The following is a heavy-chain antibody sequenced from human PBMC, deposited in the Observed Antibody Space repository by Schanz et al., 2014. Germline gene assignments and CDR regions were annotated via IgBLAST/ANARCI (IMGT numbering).Heavy chain of an antibody. CDR2: ISAYNGNT. D-gene: IGHD2-2*01. J-gene: IGHJ3*02. Sequence: QVQLVQSGAEVKKPGASVKVSCKASGYTFTSYGLNWVRQAPGQGLEWMGWISAYNGNTNYAQKLQGRVTFTADKSTSTAYMELSSLRYEDTALYYCARGTMPGTFDIWGQGTMVTVSS. CDR1: GYTFTSYG. V-gene: IGHV1-18*01. CDR3: ARGTMPGTFDI.